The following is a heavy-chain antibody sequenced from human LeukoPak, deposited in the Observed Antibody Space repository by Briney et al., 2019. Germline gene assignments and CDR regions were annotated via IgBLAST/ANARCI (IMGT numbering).Heavy chain of an antibody. V-gene: IGHV3-48*03. CDR2: ISSSGNII. D-gene: IGHD2-2*02. J-gene: IGHJ3*02. CDR3: ARYCSSASCYTGAFDI. CDR1: GFTFSSYE. Sequence: GGSLRLSCAASGFTFSSYEMNWVRQAPGKGLEWVSYISSSGNIIYYADSVKGRFTISRDNTKNSLYVQMNSLRADDTAVYYCARYCSSASCYTGAFDIWGQGTMVTVSS.